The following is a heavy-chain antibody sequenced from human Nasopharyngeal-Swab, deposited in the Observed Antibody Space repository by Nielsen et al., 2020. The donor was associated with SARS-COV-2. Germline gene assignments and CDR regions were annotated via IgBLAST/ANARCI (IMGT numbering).Heavy chain of an antibody. CDR1: GFTFDDYA. V-gene: IGHV3-9*01. CDR3: AALLDYGDYGPDY. D-gene: IGHD4-17*01. CDR2: ISWNSGSI. Sequence: GGSLRLSCAASGFTFDDYAMHWVRQAPGKGLEWVAGISWNSGSIGSADSVKGRFTISRDNAKDPLYLQMNSLRAEDTALYYCAALLDYGDYGPDYWGQGTLVTVSS. J-gene: IGHJ4*02.